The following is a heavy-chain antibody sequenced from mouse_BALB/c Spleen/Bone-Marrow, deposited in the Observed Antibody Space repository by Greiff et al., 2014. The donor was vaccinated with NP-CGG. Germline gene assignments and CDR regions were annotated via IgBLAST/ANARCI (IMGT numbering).Heavy chain of an antibody. V-gene: IGHV1-9*01. CDR3: ARGGYDTSIFAY. J-gene: IGHJ3*01. D-gene: IGHD2-3*01. CDR2: ILPGSGTT. CDR1: GYTFSSYW. Sequence: QVQLQQSGAELMKPGASVKISCKATGYTFSSYWIEWVNQRPGHGLEWIGEILPGSGTTHYNEKFKDKATFTADTSSNTAYIQLSSLTSEDSAVYYCARGGYDTSIFAYWGQGTLVTVSA.